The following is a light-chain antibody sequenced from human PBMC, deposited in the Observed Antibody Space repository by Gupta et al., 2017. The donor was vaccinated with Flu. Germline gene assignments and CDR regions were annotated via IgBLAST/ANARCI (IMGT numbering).Light chain of an antibody. CDR2: DAS. Sequence: EIILTQSPATLSLSPGERATLSCRASQSVSSFVAWYQQKPGQAPRLLIFDASNRATGIPARFSGSGSGTDFTLTITSLEPEDFAVYYCQQRTNGPPLACGGGTKVEIK. CDR3: QQRTNGPPLA. V-gene: IGKV3-11*01. J-gene: IGKJ4*01. CDR1: QSVSSF.